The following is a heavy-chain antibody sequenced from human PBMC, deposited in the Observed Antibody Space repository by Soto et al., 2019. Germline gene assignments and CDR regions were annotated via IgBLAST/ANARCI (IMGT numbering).Heavy chain of an antibody. CDR3: ARDNEVSPTLHGMDV. Sequence: QMQLVQSGAEVTKPGSSVKVSCEAFGGIFVNYGFSWIRQAPGQGLEWMGGILPMFDKPNYAEKFRGRVTITADKSTTSVYMEVTNARSDDTAVYYCARDNEVSPTLHGMDVWGQGTTVIASS. D-gene: IGHD1-1*01. J-gene: IGHJ6*02. CDR2: ILPMFDKP. CDR1: GGIFVNYG. V-gene: IGHV1-69*06.